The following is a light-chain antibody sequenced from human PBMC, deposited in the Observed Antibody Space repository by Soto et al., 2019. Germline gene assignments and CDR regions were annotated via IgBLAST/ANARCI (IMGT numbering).Light chain of an antibody. CDR1: QSVSSN. Sequence: EIVMTQSPATLSVSPGERATLSCRASQSVSSNLAWYQQKPGQAPRLLIYGASTRATGIPARVSGSWSGTDFTLTISSLQSEDFEIYYCQQYNNWPITFGQGTRLEI. CDR2: GAS. CDR3: QQYNNWPIT. J-gene: IGKJ5*01. V-gene: IGKV3-15*01.